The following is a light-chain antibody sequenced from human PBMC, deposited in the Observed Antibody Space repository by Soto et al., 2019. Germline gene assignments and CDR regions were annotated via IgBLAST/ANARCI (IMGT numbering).Light chain of an antibody. CDR2: GAS. V-gene: IGKV3-20*01. CDR3: QHYGSPWT. J-gene: IGKJ1*01. Sequence: EILLSQCPATLSVSSGARATLSCRASQSIRSNLAWYQQPPGQAPRLLIYGASSRATGIPDRFSGSASATDFTITISRMEPEEFALDYCQHYGSPWTFGQGTKVDIK. CDR1: QSIRSN.